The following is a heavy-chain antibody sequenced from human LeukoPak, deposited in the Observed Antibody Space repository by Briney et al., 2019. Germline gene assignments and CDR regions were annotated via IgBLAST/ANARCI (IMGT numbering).Heavy chain of an antibody. CDR2: IYSGGST. J-gene: IGHJ4*02. D-gene: IGHD6-13*01. Sequence: GGSLRLSCAASGFTVSSNYMSWVRQAPGKGLEWVSVIYSGGSTYYADSVKGRFTISRDNSKNTLYLQMNSLRAEDTAVYYCARDPPGIAASGTYYWGQGTLVTVSS. V-gene: IGHV3-53*01. CDR3: ARDPPGIAASGTYY. CDR1: GFTVSSNY.